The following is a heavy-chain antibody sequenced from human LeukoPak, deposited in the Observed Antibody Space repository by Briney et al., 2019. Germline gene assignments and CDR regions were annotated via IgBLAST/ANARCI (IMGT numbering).Heavy chain of an antibody. CDR1: GDSISSSNSY. V-gene: IGHV4-39*07. CDR3: ARGRRGSYFQDY. Sequence: SETLSLTCTVSGDSISSSNSYWGWIRQPPGEGLEWIGSMWFGATTSYDPSLKSRVTISIDPSKNQFSLKLSSVTAADTALYYCARGRRGSYFQDYWGQGTLVTVSS. D-gene: IGHD1-26*01. CDR2: MWFGATT. J-gene: IGHJ4*02.